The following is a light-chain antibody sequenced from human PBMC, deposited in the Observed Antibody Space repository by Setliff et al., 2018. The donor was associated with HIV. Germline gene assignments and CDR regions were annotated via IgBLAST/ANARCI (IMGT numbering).Light chain of an antibody. CDR3: SSYTSSSPLYV. CDR2: EVS. Sequence: QSVLTQPASVSGSPGQSITISCTGTSSDVGGYNYVSWYQQHPGKAPKLMIYEVSNRPSGVSDRFSGSKSGNTASLTISWLQTEDEADYFCSSYTSSSPLYVFGTGTKGTVL. CDR1: SSDVGGYNY. J-gene: IGLJ1*01. V-gene: IGLV2-14*01.